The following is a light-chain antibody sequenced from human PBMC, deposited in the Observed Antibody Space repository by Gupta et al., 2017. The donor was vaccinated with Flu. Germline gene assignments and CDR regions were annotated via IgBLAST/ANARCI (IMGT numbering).Light chain of an antibody. J-gene: IGKJ2*01. V-gene: IGKV3-20*01. Sequence: EIVLTQSPGTLSLSPGDRATLSCRASQSVSSSHLACHQQQPGPPPRLLIYGASSRATGIPDRLRGSGAGTDFTGTSSILETEDDADYDGQQYQSSPPWYTFGQGTKLEIK. CDR1: QSVSSSH. CDR3: QQYQSSPPWYT. CDR2: GAS.